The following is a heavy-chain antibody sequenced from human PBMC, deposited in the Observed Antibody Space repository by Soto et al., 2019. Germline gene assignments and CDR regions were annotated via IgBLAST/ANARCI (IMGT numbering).Heavy chain of an antibody. V-gene: IGHV3-74*03. Sequence: VQLVESGGGLVQPGGSLRLSCAVSGFTLSSDWMYWVRQAPGKGLVWVSRVNSDGSSTTYADYVKGRFTISRDNAKNTVYLQMNSLRAEDTAVYYCARESAGRPLDPWGQGTLVTVSS. J-gene: IGHJ5*02. CDR3: ARESAGRPLDP. CDR1: GFTLSSDW. CDR2: VNSDGSST.